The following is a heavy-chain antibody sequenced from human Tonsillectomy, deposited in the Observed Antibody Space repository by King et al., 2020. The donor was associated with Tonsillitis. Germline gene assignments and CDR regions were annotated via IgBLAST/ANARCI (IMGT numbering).Heavy chain of an antibody. D-gene: IGHD6-19*01. V-gene: IGHV3-23*04. CDR2: ISGSGGST. CDR3: AKGDSSGWYERSAFDI. J-gene: IGHJ3*02. CDR1: GFTFSSYA. Sequence: VQLVESGGGLVQPGGSLRLSCAASGFTFSSYAMSWVRQAPGKGLEWVSAISGSGGSTYYADSVKGRFTISRDNSKNTLYLQMNSLRAEDTAVYCCAKGDSSGWYERSAFDIWGQGTMVTVSS.